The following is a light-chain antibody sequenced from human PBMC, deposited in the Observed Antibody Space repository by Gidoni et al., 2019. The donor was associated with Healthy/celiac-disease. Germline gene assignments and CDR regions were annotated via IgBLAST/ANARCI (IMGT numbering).Light chain of an antibody. CDR3: QQYGSSPYT. CDR1: QSVSSSY. J-gene: IGKJ2*01. V-gene: IGKV3-20*01. CDR2: GAS. Sequence: EIVLTQSPGTLSLSPGARATLSCMASQSVSSSYLAWYQQKPGQAPRLLIYGASSRATGIPDRFSGSGSGTDFTLTISRLEPEDFSVYYCQQYGSSPYTFGQGTKLEIK.